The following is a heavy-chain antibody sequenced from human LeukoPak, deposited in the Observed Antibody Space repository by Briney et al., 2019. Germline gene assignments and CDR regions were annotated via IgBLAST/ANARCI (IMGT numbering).Heavy chain of an antibody. Sequence: GGSLRLSCAASGFTFSSYEMNWVRQAPGKGLEWVSYISSSGSTIYYADSVKGRFTISRDNAKNSLYLQMNSLRAEDTAVYYCTRDPYQYGMDVWGQGTTVTVSS. CDR3: TRDPYQYGMDV. CDR1: GFTFSSYE. V-gene: IGHV3-48*03. CDR2: ISSSGSTI. J-gene: IGHJ6*02.